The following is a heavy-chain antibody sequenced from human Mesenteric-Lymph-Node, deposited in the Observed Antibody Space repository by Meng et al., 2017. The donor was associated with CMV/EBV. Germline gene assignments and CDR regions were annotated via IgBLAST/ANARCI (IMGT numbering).Heavy chain of an antibody. CDR2: MNPNSGNT. Sequence: SGYTFTSYDINWVRQATGQGLEWMGWMNPNSGNTGYAQKFQGRVTITRNTSISTAYMELSSLRSEDTAVYYCARASMIAAAGSFDYWGQGTLVTVSS. D-gene: IGHD6-13*01. CDR1: GYTFTSYD. CDR3: ARASMIAAAGSFDY. J-gene: IGHJ4*02. V-gene: IGHV1-8*03.